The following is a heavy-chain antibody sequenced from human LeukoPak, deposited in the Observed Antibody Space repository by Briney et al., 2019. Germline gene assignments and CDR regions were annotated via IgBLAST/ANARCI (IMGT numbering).Heavy chain of an antibody. Sequence: ASVKVSCKASGYTFTSYGISWVRQAPGQGLEWMGWINPRSGGTISSQKFQGRVTITRDTSFSTAYMELSRLASDDTAMFYCARGGRGSYRYFDLWGRGTLVTVSS. CDR1: GYTFTSYG. D-gene: IGHD3-16*02. CDR3: ARGGRGSYRYFDL. CDR2: INPRSGGT. V-gene: IGHV1-2*02. J-gene: IGHJ2*01.